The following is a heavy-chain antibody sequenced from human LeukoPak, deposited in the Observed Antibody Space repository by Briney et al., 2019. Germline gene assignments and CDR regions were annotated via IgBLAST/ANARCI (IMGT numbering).Heavy chain of an antibody. V-gene: IGHV3-21*01. CDR3: ATAGYDYGDYVYAFDI. CDR1: AFTFSSYS. D-gene: IGHD4-17*01. J-gene: IGHJ3*02. Sequence: GGSLRLSCAASAFTFSSYSMNWVRQAPGKGLEWVSSISSSSSYIYYADSVKGRFTISRDNAKNSLYLQMNSLRAEDTAVYYCATAGYDYGDYVYAFDIWGQGSMVTVSS. CDR2: ISSSSSYI.